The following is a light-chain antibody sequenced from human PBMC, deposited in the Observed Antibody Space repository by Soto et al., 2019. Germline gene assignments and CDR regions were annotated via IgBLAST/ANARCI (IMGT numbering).Light chain of an antibody. CDR3: LQHNTYSLT. V-gene: IGKV1-17*01. CDR1: QGIRND. Sequence: DIQMTQSPSSLSASVGDRVTITCRASQGIRNDLGWYQQKPGKAPKRLIYAAFSLQSGVPPRFNSNVSGTEFTPTISSQQPEDSATYFCLQHNTYSLTFGQGTRLE. CDR2: AAF. J-gene: IGKJ5*01.